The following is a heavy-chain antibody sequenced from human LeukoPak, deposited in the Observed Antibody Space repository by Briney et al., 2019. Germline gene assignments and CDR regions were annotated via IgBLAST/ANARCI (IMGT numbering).Heavy chain of an antibody. CDR2: IWYDGSNK. CDR3: ARDSHYISPPYYGMDV. D-gene: IGHD3-10*01. V-gene: IGHV3-33*01. J-gene: IGHJ6*02. Sequence: GRSLRLSCAASGFTFSSYGMHWIRQAPGKGLEWVAVIWYDGSNKYYADSVKGRFTISRDNSKNTLYLQMNSLRAEDTAVYYSARDSHYISPPYYGMDVWGQGTTVTVSS. CDR1: GFTFSSYG.